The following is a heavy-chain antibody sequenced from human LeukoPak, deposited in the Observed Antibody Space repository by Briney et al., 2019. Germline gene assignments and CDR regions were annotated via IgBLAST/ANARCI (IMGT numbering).Heavy chain of an antibody. D-gene: IGHD5-18*01. CDR3: ASSGYSYGLYG. J-gene: IGHJ4*02. V-gene: IGHV4-34*01. CDR2: INHSGST. CDR1: GGSFSGYY. Sequence: SETLSLTCAVYGGSFSGYYWSWIRQPPGKGLEWIGEINHSGSTNYNPSLKSRVTISVDTSKNQFSLKLSSVTAADTAVYYCASSGYSYGLYGWGQGTLVTVSS.